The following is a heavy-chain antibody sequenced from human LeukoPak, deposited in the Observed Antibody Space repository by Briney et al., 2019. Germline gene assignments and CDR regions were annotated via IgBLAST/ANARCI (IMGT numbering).Heavy chain of an antibody. J-gene: IGHJ4*02. D-gene: IGHD3-22*01. V-gene: IGHV4-38-2*01. CDR1: GYSITSVYW. CDR2: VHHSGST. Sequence: PSETLSLTCAVSGYSITSVYWWGWIRQTPGRGLEWIGSVHHSGSTSYNPSLKSRVTISVDTSKNQFSLRLSSVTAADTAVYYRARVGGNDSTGHYSVDYWGQGTLVTVSS. CDR3: ARVGGNDSTGHYSVDY.